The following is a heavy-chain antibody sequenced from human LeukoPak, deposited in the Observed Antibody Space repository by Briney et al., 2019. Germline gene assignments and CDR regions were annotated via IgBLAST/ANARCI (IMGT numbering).Heavy chain of an antibody. CDR1: GFTFSSYG. CDR3: AKDWGYYDSSAHFDY. CDR2: IRYDGSNK. D-gene: IGHD3-22*01. V-gene: IGHV3-30*02. J-gene: IGHJ4*02. Sequence: GGSLRLSCAASGFTFSSYGMHWVRQAPGKGLERVAFIRYDGSNKSYADSVKGRFTISRDNSKNTLYLQMNSLRAEDTAVYYCAKDWGYYDSSAHFDYWGQGTLVTVSS.